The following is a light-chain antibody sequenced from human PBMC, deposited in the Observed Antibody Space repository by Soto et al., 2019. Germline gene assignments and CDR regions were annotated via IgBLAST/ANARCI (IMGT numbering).Light chain of an antibody. CDR3: QQLSGYPWT. Sequence: IQLTQSPSSLAASLGDRVTITCRASQGIDNYLAWYQQKPGTAPKLLIYAASTLQSGVPSRFSGRGSGTDFTLTISSLQPEDFATYSCQQLSGYPWTLGQGTKVDIK. V-gene: IGKV1-9*01. CDR1: QGIDNY. CDR2: AAS. J-gene: IGKJ1*01.